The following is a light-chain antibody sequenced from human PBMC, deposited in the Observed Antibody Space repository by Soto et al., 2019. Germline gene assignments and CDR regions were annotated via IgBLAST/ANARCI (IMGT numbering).Light chain of an antibody. CDR1: QSISSY. CDR3: QQSYSLPWT. CDR2: AAS. Sequence: DIQMTQSASSLSASVGDRVTITCRASQSISSYLHWYQHKPGIAPKLLIYAASSLQSGVPSRFSGSGSGTDFTLTISSLQPADFATYSCQQSYSLPWTFGQGTKVEIK. V-gene: IGKV1-39*01. J-gene: IGKJ1*01.